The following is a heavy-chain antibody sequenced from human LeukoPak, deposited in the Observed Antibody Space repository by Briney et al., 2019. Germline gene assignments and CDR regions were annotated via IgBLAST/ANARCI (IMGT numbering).Heavy chain of an antibody. CDR3: ARGRVVVAAKDAFDI. Sequence: ASVKVSCKASGYTFTGYYMHWVRQAPGQGLEWMGWINPNSGGTNYAQKFQGRVTMTRDMSTSTVYMELSSLRSEDTAVYYCARGRVVVAAKDAFDIWGQGTMVTVSS. J-gene: IGHJ3*02. V-gene: IGHV1-2*02. CDR1: GYTFTGYY. D-gene: IGHD2-15*01. CDR2: INPNSGGT.